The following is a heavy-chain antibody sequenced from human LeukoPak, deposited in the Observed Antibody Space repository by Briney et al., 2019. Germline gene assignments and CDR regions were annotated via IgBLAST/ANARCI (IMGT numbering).Heavy chain of an antibody. CDR3: ATSTLAVAGVRYYYYGMDV. V-gene: IGHV3-30*04. CDR1: GFTFSSYA. D-gene: IGHD6-19*01. Sequence: GRSLRFSCAASGFTFSSYAMHGVRQAPGKGLEWVAVISYDGSNKYYADSVKGRFTISRDNSKNTLYLQMNSLRAEDTAVYYCATSTLAVAGVRYYYYGMDVWGKGTTVTVSS. J-gene: IGHJ6*04. CDR2: ISYDGSNK.